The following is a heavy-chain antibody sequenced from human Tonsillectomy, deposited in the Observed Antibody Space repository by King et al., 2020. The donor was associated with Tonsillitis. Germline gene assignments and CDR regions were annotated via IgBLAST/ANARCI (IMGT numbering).Heavy chain of an antibody. CDR3: ARDYGSGYANWFDP. CDR1: GFTFSSYS. V-gene: IGHV3-21*01. Sequence: VQLVESGGGLVKPGGSLRLSCAASGFTFSSYSMNWVRQAPGKGLEWVSSISSSSSYIYYADSVKGRFTISRDNAKNSLYLQMNSLRAEDTAVYYCARDYGSGYANWFDPWGQGTLVTVSS. D-gene: IGHD3-10*01. J-gene: IGHJ5*02. CDR2: ISSSSSYI.